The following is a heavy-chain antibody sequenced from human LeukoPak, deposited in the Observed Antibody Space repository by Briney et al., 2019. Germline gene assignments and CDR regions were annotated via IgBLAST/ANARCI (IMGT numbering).Heavy chain of an antibody. J-gene: IGHJ4*02. CDR1: GGSISSGSYY. V-gene: IGHV4-61*02. D-gene: IGHD3/OR15-3a*01. CDR3: ARQTGSGLFILP. Sequence: SQTLSLTCTVSGGSISSGSYYWSWIRQPAGKELEWIGRIYTSGSTNYNPSLKSQVSISIDTSKNQFSLKLTSVTAADTAVYYCARQTGSGLFILPGGQGTLVTVSS. CDR2: IYTSGST.